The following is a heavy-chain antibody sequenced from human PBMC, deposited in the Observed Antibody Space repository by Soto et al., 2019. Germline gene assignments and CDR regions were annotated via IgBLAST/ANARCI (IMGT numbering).Heavy chain of an antibody. D-gene: IGHD4-17*01. CDR2: IWFDGSNK. J-gene: IGHJ4*02. CDR3: ARSLYGGPFDY. CDR1: GFTFSSYG. V-gene: IGHV3-33*01. Sequence: QVQLVQSGGDVVQPGRSLSLSCAASGFTFSSYGMHWVRQAPGKGLEWVALIWFDGSNKYYADSAKGRFTISRDNSKNTLYRQRKSLRVEDTAVYYCARSLYGGPFDYWGQGSLVTVSS.